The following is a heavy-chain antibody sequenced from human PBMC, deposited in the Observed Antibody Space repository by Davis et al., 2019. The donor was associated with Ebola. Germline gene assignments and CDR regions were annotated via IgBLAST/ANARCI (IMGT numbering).Heavy chain of an antibody. CDR2: ISSGSSYI. V-gene: IGHV3-21*01. J-gene: IGHJ4*02. Sequence: GESLKISCAASGFTFSSYAMSWVRQAPGKGLEWVSSISSGSSYIYYADSVKGRFTISRDNAKNSLYLQMNSLRAEDTAVYYCAKVDYGGNSPDYWGQGTLVTVSS. D-gene: IGHD4-23*01. CDR1: GFTFSSYA. CDR3: AKVDYGGNSPDY.